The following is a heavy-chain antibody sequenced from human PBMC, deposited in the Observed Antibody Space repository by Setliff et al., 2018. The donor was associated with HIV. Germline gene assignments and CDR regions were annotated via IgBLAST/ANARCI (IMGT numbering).Heavy chain of an antibody. V-gene: IGHV4-34*01. J-gene: IGHJ6*03. CDR2: INHRGRT. D-gene: IGHD2-8*02. CDR3: ARVSSTYWYSIPRDYYYHMDV. CDR1: GGSFSDNY. Sequence: ASETLSLTCAVYGGSFSDNYWSWIRQPPGKGLEWIGEINHRGRTNQSPSLGSRITISIDTSKNQFSLKLRSVTAADTAVYYCARVSSTYWYSIPRDYYYHMDVWGKGTTVTVSS.